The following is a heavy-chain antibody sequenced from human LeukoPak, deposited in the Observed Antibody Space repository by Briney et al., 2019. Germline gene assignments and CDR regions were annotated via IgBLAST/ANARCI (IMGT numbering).Heavy chain of an antibody. J-gene: IGHJ5*02. Sequence: SQTLSLTCTVSGGSISSGGYSWTWIRQHPGEGLEWIGFIYCSGSTYYNPSLRSRVTISADTFENHFSLKLTSVTAADTAVYYCARDLYGVDPWGQGTLVTVSS. V-gene: IGHV4-31*03. CDR1: GGSISSGGYS. CDR3: ARDLYGVDP. D-gene: IGHD3-16*01. CDR2: IYCSGST.